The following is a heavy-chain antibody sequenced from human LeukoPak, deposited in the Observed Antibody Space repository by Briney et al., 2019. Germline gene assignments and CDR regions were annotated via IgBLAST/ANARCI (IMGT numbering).Heavy chain of an antibody. CDR1: GGSISSFY. D-gene: IGHD6-19*01. V-gene: IGHV4-59*01. CDR2: IYYNGNT. J-gene: IGHJ4*02. CDR3: ARGGWSLDY. Sequence: PSETLSLTCTVSGGSISSFYRTWIRQPPGKGLEWIGYIYYNGNTNYNPSLKSRVTISVDTSKNQFSLKLSSVTAADTAVYHCARGGWSLDYWGQGTLVTVSS.